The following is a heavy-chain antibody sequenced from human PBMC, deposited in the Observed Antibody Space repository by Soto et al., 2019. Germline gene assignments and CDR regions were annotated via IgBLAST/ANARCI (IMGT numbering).Heavy chain of an antibody. CDR2: IFNTGGT. CDR1: SDSIAGENW. J-gene: IGHJ4*02. CDR3: ARVFSSGRGWMYYFDF. Sequence: QVQLQESGPGLVKPSETLSLTCTVSSDSIAGENWWSWVRQPPGMGLKWIGEIFNTGGTNYNPSLKGRVTTEVDNSKNQFSLKLISATASHTAVYYCARVFSSGRGWMYYFDFWGQGTLVSVSS. V-gene: IGHV4-4*02. D-gene: IGHD2-2*03.